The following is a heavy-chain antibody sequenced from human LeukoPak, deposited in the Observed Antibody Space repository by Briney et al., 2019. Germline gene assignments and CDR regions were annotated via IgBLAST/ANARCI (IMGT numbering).Heavy chain of an antibody. D-gene: IGHD3-22*01. CDR3: ARYDSGGFYRNFDY. CDR2: IYYSGST. Sequence: SETLSLTCTVSSGSIGSSSYYWGWIRQPPGKGLEWIGNIYYSGSTYYNPSLKSRVTISVDTSQSQFSLRLSSVTAADTAVYYCARYDSGGFYRNFDYWGQGTLVTVSS. J-gene: IGHJ4*02. CDR1: SGSIGSSSYY. V-gene: IGHV4-39*01.